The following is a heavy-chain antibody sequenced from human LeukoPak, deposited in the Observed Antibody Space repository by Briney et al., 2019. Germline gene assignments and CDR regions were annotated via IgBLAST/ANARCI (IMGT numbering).Heavy chain of an antibody. J-gene: IGHJ4*02. CDR2: ISSSSSYI. V-gene: IGHV3-21*01. CDR3: ARESRGGYYYNDY. Sequence: GGSLRLSCAASGFTFSSYSMNWVRQAPGKGLEWGSSISSSSSYIYYADSVKGRFTISRDNAKNSLYLQMNSLRAEDTAVYYCARESRGGYYYNDYWGQGTLVTVSS. CDR1: GFTFSSYS. D-gene: IGHD3-22*01.